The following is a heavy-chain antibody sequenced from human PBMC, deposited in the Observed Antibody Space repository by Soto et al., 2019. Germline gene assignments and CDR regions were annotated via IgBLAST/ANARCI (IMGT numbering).Heavy chain of an antibody. Sequence: XESLSLSCAASGFTFSSYSMNWVRQAPGKGLEWVSSISTSSSYIYYADSVKGRFTISRDSAKNSLYLQMNSLRAEDTAVYYCAQSGPSHASGGGHFDLWGQGTLVTVSS. D-gene: IGHD2-8*02. CDR1: GFTFSSYS. J-gene: IGHJ4*02. CDR2: ISTSSSYI. CDR3: AQSGPSHASGGGHFDL. V-gene: IGHV3-21*01.